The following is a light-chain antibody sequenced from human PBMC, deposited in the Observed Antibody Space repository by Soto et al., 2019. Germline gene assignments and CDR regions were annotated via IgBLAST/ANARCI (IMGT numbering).Light chain of an antibody. Sequence: QSALTQPASVSGSPGQSITISCTGTGSDVGGYKYVSWYQQHPGKVPKLMIFEVSNRPSGVSDRFSGSKSGNTASLTISGPQAEDEAVYYCGSYTSSSTRVFGGGTKLTVL. CDR3: GSYTSSSTRV. V-gene: IGLV2-14*01. CDR1: GSDVGGYKY. CDR2: EVS. J-gene: IGLJ3*02.